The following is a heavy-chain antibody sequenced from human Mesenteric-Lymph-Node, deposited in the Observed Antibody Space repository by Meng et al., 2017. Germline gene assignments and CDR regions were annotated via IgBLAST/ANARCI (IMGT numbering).Heavy chain of an antibody. D-gene: IGHD6-13*01. J-gene: IGHJ4*02. CDR2: INSDGSST. CDR3: TRAPGIAAAGPFDY. V-gene: IGHV3-74*01. CDR1: GFTFSNYW. Sequence: GESLKISCAASGFTFSNYWMHWVRQAPGKGLVWVSRINSDGSSTTYADSVKGRFTISRDNSKNTLYLQMNSLKTEDTAVYYCTRAPGIAAAGPFDYWGQGTLVTVSS.